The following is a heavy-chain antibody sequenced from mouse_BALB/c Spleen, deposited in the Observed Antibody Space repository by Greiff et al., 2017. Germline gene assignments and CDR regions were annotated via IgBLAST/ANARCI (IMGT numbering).Heavy chain of an antibody. D-gene: IGHD2-4*01. V-gene: IGHV1S135*01. CDR2: IDPYNGGT. Sequence: EVHLVESGPELVKPGASVKISCKASGYTFTDYNMYWVKQSHGKSLEWIGYIDPYNGGTSYNQKFKGKATLTVDKSSSTAYMHLNSLTSEDSAVYYCARYSPYDYDAGYAMDYWGQGTSVTVSS. CDR1: GYTFTDYN. J-gene: IGHJ4*01. CDR3: ARYSPYDYDAGYAMDY.